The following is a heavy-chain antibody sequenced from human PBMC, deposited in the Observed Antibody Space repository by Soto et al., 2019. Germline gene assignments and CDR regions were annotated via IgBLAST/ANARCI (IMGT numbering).Heavy chain of an antibody. CDR2: VYHTGTT. V-gene: IGHV4-4*02. D-gene: IGHD3-9*01. J-gene: IGHJ5*01. CDR3: ARSSGFFDISLLTT. CDR1: GDSISSINW. Sequence: QVRLQESGPGLVKPSGTLSLTCDVSGDSISSINWWIWVRQPPGKGLQWIGEVYHTGTTNYNPSLNSRVTTSVDKSPNPFSLHVTSVTAATTALYYCARSSGFFDISLLTTWGQGALVTVSS.